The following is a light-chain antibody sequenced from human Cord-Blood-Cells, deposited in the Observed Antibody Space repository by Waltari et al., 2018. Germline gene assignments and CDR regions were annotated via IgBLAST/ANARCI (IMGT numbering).Light chain of an antibody. J-gene: IGLJ2*01. CDR3: RSYTSSSTVV. CDR1: SSDVGGYNY. Sequence: QSALTQPASVSGSPGQSITISCTGTSSDVGGYNYVSWYQQHPGKAPKLMIYYVSKRPSGVSNRVSGSKSGNTASLTISGLQAEDEADYYCRSYTSSSTVVFGGGTKLTVL. CDR2: YVS. V-gene: IGLV2-14*01.